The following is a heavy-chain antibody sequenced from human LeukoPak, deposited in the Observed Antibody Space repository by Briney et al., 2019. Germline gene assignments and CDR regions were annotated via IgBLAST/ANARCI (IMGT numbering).Heavy chain of an antibody. CDR1: GGTLNSYV. J-gene: IGHJ4*02. Sequence: GASVKVSCKASGGTLNSYVISWVRQAPGQGLEWMGWINPNSGGTNYAQKFQGRVTMTRDTSISTAYMELSRLRSDDTAVYYCARVGVATIKAASDYWGQGTLVTVSS. V-gene: IGHV1-2*02. CDR3: ARVGVATIKAASDY. D-gene: IGHD5-12*01. CDR2: INPNSGGT.